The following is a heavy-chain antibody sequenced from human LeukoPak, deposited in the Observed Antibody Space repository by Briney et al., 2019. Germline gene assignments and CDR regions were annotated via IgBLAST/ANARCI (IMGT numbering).Heavy chain of an antibody. CDR3: AREDGGFVVVPAALDSYYYYYYMDV. V-gene: IGHV3-21*01. CDR1: EFTFSSYS. Sequence: PGGSLRLSCAASEFTFSSYSMNWVRQAPGKGLEWVSSISSSSNYIYYADSVKGRFTISRDNAKNSLYLQMNSPRAEDTAVYYCAREDGGFVVVPAALDSYYYYYYMDVWGKGTTVTVSS. CDR2: ISSSSNYI. J-gene: IGHJ6*03. D-gene: IGHD2-2*01.